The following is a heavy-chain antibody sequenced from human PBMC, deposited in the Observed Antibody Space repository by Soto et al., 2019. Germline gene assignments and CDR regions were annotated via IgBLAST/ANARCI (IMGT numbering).Heavy chain of an antibody. Sequence: TCTVSGGSISSGGYYWSWIRQHPGKGLEWIGYIYYSGSTYYNPSLKSRVTISVDTSKNQFSLKLSSVTAADTAVYYCASSYYGDPLDYWGKGTLVTVSS. D-gene: IGHD4-17*01. CDR1: GGSISSGGYY. CDR2: IYYSGST. CDR3: ASSYYGDPLDY. J-gene: IGHJ4*02. V-gene: IGHV4-31*03.